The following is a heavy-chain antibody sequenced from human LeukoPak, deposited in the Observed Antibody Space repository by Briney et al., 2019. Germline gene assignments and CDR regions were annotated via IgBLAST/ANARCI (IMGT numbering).Heavy chain of an antibody. CDR2: INHSGST. D-gene: IGHD3-3*01. V-gene: IGHV4-34*01. CDR3: ARERDILTILGVVTNISFDY. J-gene: IGHJ4*02. Sequence: PSETLSLTCAVYGGSFSGYYWSWIRQPPGKGLEWIGEINHSGSTNYNPSLKSRVTISVDTSKNQFPLKLSSVTAADTAVYYCARERDILTILGVVTNISFDYWGQGTLVTVSS. CDR1: GGSFSGYY.